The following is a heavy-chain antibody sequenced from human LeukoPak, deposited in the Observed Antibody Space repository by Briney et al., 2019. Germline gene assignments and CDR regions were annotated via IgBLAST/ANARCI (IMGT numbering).Heavy chain of an antibody. J-gene: IGHJ6*02. CDR3: ARDQWLEIYYYYGMDV. CDR1: GFTFSSYS. CDR2: ISSSSYI. Sequence: GGSLRLSCAASGFTFSSYSMNWVRQAPGKGLEWVSSISSSSYIYYADSVKGRFTISRDNAKNSLYLQMNSLRAEDTAVYYCARDQWLEIYYYYGMDVWGQGTTVTVSS. D-gene: IGHD6-19*01. V-gene: IGHV3-21*01.